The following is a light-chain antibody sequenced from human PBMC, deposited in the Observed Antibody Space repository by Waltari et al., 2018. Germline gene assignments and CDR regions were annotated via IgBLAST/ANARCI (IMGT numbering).Light chain of an antibody. J-gene: IGKJ5*01. CDR1: QGISSY. CDR3: QQRHSYPIT. Sequence: DIQLTQSPSFLSASVGDRVTTPCRSSQGISSYLAWYQTKPGKAPKLPIHTASTLQGGVPSRFSGSGSGTDFTLTISSLQPEDFATYYCQQRHSYPITFGQGTRLEIK. CDR2: TAS. V-gene: IGKV1-9*01.